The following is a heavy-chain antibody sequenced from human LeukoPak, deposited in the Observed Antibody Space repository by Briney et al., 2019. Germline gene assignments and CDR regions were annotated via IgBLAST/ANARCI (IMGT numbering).Heavy chain of an antibody. CDR3: ARNTYSSSWGYYYYYMDV. D-gene: IGHD6-13*01. CDR2: INPNSGGT. Sequence: GASVKVSCKASGYTFSGYYMHWVRQAPGQGLEWMGWINPNSGGTNYAQKFQGRVTMTRDTSISTAYMELSRLRSDDTAVYYCARNTYSSSWGYYYYYMDVWGKGTTVTVSS. V-gene: IGHV1-2*02. CDR1: GYTFSGYY. J-gene: IGHJ6*03.